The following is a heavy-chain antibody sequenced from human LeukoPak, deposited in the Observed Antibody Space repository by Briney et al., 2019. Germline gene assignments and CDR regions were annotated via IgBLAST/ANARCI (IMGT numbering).Heavy chain of an antibody. V-gene: IGHV4-39*07. CDR2: IYYSGST. J-gene: IGHJ3*02. CDR3: ARVNGIAAATGRYDAFDI. Sequence: TSETLSLTCAVSGGSISSSSYYWGWIRQPPGKGLEWIGSIYYSGSTYYNPSLKSRVTISVDTSKNQFSLKLSSVTAADTAVYYCARVNGIAAATGRYDAFDIWGQGTLVTVSS. CDR1: GGSISSSSYY. D-gene: IGHD6-13*01.